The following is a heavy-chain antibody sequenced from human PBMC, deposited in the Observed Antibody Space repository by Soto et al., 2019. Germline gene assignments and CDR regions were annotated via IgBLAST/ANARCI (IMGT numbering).Heavy chain of an antibody. CDR2: IYYSGST. Sequence: SETLSLTCTVSGGSISSYYWSWIRQPPGKGLEWIGYIYYSGSTNYNPSLKSRVTISVDTSKNQFSLKLSSVTAADTAVYYCARSPTYDYIWGSPTFDYWGQGTLVTVSS. J-gene: IGHJ4*02. V-gene: IGHV4-59*08. CDR3: ARSPTYDYIWGSPTFDY. D-gene: IGHD3-16*01. CDR1: GGSISSYY.